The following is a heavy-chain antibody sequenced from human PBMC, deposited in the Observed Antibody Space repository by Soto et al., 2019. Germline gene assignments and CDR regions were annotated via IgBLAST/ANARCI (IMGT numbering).Heavy chain of an antibody. CDR3: ARGLEYGGNSDAFDV. J-gene: IGHJ3*01. D-gene: IGHD2-21*01. CDR2: ILPFFGTA. Sequence: QVQLVKSGAEVKKPGSSVKVSCKYSGGTFRIESINWVQQAPGQGIQWMGGILPFFGTADYAPRFQGRVTITADVATATAYMELSSLSSQDTAVYFCARGLEYGGNSDAFDVWGEGTMVTVSS. CDR1: GGTFRIES. V-gene: IGHV1-69*13.